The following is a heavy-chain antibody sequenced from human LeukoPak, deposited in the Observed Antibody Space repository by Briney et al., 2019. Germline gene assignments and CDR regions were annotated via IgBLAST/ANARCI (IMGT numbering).Heavy chain of an antibody. J-gene: IGHJ4*02. D-gene: IGHD5-24*01. CDR3: ARDRRWLQSPSGY. Sequence: GGSLRLSCAASGFTFSSYAMHWVRQAPGKGLEWVAAISYDGSNKYYADSVKGRFTISRDNSKNTLYLQMNSLRAEDTAVYYCARDRRWLQSPSGYWGQGTLVTVSS. CDR1: GFTFSSYA. CDR2: ISYDGSNK. V-gene: IGHV3-30-3*01.